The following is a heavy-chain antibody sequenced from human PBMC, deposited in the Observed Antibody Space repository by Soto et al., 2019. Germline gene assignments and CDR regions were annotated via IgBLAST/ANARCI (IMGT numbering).Heavy chain of an antibody. CDR3: ARDGEGSGSYPYYYYYYGMDV. D-gene: IGHD3-10*01. Sequence: SETLSLTCTVSGGSISSGGYYWSWIRQHPGKGLEWIGYIYYSGSTYYNPSLKSRVTISVDTSKNQFSLKLSSVTAADTAVYYCARDGEGSGSYPYYYYYYGMDVWGQGTTVTVSS. CDR2: IYYSGST. J-gene: IGHJ6*02. CDR1: GGSISSGGYY. V-gene: IGHV4-31*03.